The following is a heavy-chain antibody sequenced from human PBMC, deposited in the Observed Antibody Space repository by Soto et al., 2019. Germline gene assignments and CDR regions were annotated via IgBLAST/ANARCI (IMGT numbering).Heavy chain of an antibody. CDR3: AKEGYSGYDFHMGLHS. CDR2: ISSSRT. CDR1: GFTLRSYA. Sequence: EVQLLESGGGLVQPGGSLRLSCAASGFTLRSYAMTWVRQAPGKGLEWVSSISSSRTYYADSVKGRFTISRDISKNTVYLQMNSLRAEDTAVYYCAKEGYSGYDFHMGLHSWGQGTLVTVSS. J-gene: IGHJ4*02. D-gene: IGHD5-12*01. V-gene: IGHV3-23*01.